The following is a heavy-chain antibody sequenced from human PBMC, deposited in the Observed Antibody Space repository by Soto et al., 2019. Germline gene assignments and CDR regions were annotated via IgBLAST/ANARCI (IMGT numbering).Heavy chain of an antibody. J-gene: IGHJ6*03. Sequence: QVQLVQSGAEVQNPGASVTVSCRSSGDTFTDYYMHWVRQAPGQGLEWMGWINPNSGVTKYAQKFQGCVTMTRDTSIRTIYMQLSRLRSDDTAVYYWAGESGGATATLDDYYFYVDVWGTGTTVTVSS. CDR2: INPNSGVT. CDR3: AGESGGATATLDDYYFYVDV. CDR1: GDTFTDYY. V-gene: IGHV1-2*04. D-gene: IGHD5-12*01.